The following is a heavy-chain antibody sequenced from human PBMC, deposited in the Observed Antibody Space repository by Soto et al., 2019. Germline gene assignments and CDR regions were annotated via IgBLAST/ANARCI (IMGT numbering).Heavy chain of an antibody. CDR3: ARTDEGELPNYHFFCGMDV. Sequence: QVPLKESGPVLVKPTETLTLTCTVSGFSLSNARMGVSWIRQPPGKALEWLAHIFSNDEKSYSTSLKSRLTISKDNSKSQVVLNMTNMDPVYTATYYCARTDEGELPNYHFFCGMDVWGQGTTVTVSS. CDR2: IFSNDEK. D-gene: IGHD1-26*01. CDR1: GFSLSNARMG. J-gene: IGHJ6*02. V-gene: IGHV2-26*01.